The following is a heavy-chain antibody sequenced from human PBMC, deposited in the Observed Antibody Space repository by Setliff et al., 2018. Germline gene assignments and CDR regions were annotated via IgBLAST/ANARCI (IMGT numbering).Heavy chain of an antibody. CDR2: IFYSGST. J-gene: IGHJ5*02. Sequence: SETLSLTCTVSGGSISSYNWSWIRQPPGKGLEWIGYIFYSGSTYYNPSLKSLVTISVDTSKNQFSLKLSSVTAADTAVYYCARSSRNSRFDPWGQGTLVTVSS. CDR1: GGSISSYN. V-gene: IGHV4-59*12. CDR3: ARSSRNSRFDP. D-gene: IGHD4-4*01.